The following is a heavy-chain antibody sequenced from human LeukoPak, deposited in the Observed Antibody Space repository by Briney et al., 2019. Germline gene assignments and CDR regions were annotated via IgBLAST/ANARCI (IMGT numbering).Heavy chain of an antibody. CDR2: IYSSGST. D-gene: IGHD1-26*01. CDR3: AKSGGYGLIDY. J-gene: IGHJ4*02. Sequence: GSLRLSCAASGFTFSSYAMTWVRQPPGKGLEWIGSIYSSGSTYYNASLQSRVTISIETSKNQISLRLNSVTAADTAMYYCAKSGGYGLIDYWGQGTLVTVSS. V-gene: IGHV4-59*04. CDR1: GFTFSSYA.